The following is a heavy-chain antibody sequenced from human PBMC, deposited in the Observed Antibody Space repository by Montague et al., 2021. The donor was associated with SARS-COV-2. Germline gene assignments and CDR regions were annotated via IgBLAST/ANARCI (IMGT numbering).Heavy chain of an antibody. CDR1: GGSISSSSYF. D-gene: IGHD6-13*01. CDR3: ARAVIAAAGTTSFDY. Sequence: SETLSLTCTVSGGSISSSSYFWGWIRQPPGKGLEWIGSIYYSGNTYYNPSLNSRVTISVDTSKNQFSLKLSSVTAADTAVFYCARAVIAAAGTTSFDYWGQGTLVTVSS. J-gene: IGHJ4*02. V-gene: IGHV4-39*01. CDR2: IYYSGNT.